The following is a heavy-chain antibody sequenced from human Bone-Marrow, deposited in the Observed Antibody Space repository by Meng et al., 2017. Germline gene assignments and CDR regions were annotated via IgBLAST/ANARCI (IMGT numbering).Heavy chain of an antibody. Sequence: QVPLVQSGAEVKKPGASVKVSCKASGYTFTSYAMHWVRQAPGQRLEWMGWINAGNGNTKYSRKFQGRVTITRDTSASTAYMELSSLRSEDTAVYYCARLGSSFDYWGQGTLVTVSS. D-gene: IGHD2-2*01. CDR3: ARLGSSFDY. J-gene: IGHJ4*02. V-gene: IGHV1-3*01. CDR2: INAGNGNT. CDR1: GYTFTSYA.